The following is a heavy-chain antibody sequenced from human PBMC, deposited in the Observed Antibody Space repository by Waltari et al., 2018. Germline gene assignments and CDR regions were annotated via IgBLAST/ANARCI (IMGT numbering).Heavy chain of an antibody. D-gene: IGHD3-10*01. Sequence: QVQLVQSGAEVKKPGSSVKVSCKASGGTFSSYAISWVRQAPGQGLEWMGRIIPFLDIANYAQKCQGRVTITADKSTSTAYMELSSLRSEDTAVYYCASALAYGYYGMDVWGQGTTVTVSS. J-gene: IGHJ6*02. CDR1: GGTFSSYA. V-gene: IGHV1-69*04. CDR3: ASALAYGYYGMDV. CDR2: IIPFLDIA.